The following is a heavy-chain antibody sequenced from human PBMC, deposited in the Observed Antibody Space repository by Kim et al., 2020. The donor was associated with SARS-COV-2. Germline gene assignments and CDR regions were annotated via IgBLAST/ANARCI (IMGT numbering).Heavy chain of an antibody. D-gene: IGHD3-3*01. CDR3: ARVVVGYDFWSGYEAFDI. J-gene: IGHJ3*02. CDR1: GYTFTSYD. CDR2: MNPNSGNT. Sequence: ASVKVSCKASGYTFTSYDINWVRQATGQGLEWMGWMNPNSGNTGYAQKFQGRVTMTRNTSISTAYMELSSLRSEDTAVYYCARVVVGYDFWSGYEAFDIWRQGTMVTVSS. V-gene: IGHV1-8*01.